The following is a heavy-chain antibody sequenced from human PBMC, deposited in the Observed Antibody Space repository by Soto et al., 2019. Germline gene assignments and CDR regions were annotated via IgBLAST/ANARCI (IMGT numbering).Heavy chain of an antibody. CDR1: GGSISSGDYY. V-gene: IGHV4-30-4*01. Sequence: QVQLQESGPGLVKPSQTLSLTCTVSGGSISSGDYYWSWIRQPPGKGLEWIGYIYYSGSTYYNPSLKSRGTISGDTSKNQFSLKLSSVTAADTAVYYWARAQGSGFLVSWGQGTLVTVSS. D-gene: IGHD3-10*01. J-gene: IGHJ4*02. CDR3: ARAQGSGFLVS. CDR2: IYYSGST.